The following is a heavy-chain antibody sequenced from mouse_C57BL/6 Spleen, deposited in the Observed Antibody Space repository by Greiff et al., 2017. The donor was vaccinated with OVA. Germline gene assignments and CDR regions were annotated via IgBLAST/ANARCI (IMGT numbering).Heavy chain of an antibody. CDR1: GYTFTSYW. D-gene: IGHD2-4*01. V-gene: IGHV1-64*01. J-gene: IGHJ4*01. CDR3: ARHYDPYYAMDY. Sequence: QVQLKQPGAELVKPGASVKLSCKASGYTFTSYWMHWVKQRPGQGLEWIGMIHPNSGSTNYNEKFKSKATLTVDKSSSTAYMQLSSLTSEDSAVYYCARHYDPYYAMDYWGQGTSVTVSS. CDR2: IHPNSGST.